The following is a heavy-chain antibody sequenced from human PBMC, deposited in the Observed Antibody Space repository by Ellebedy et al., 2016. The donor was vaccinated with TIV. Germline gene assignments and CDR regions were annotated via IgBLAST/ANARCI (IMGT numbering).Heavy chain of an antibody. CDR1: GFTFSRYV. Sequence: GESLKISCAASGFTFSRYVMRWVRQAPGKGLKWVSGISRTDDSTYYADSVKGRFTISRDDPKNTLYLQMNSLRAEDTAVYYCAKDRDDDGDYVFDSWGQGALVTVSS. V-gene: IGHV3-23*01. J-gene: IGHJ4*02. D-gene: IGHD4-17*01. CDR3: AKDRDDDGDYVFDS. CDR2: ISRTDDST.